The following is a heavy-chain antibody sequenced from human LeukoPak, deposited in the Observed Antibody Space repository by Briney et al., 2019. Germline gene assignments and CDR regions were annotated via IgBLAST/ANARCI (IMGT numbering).Heavy chain of an antibody. CDR1: GFTFSSYA. CDR3: ATGRPFDY. CDR2: ISYDGSNK. V-gene: IGHV3-30-3*01. J-gene: IGHJ4*02. D-gene: IGHD1-14*01. Sequence: GGSLRLSCAASGFTFSSYAMHWVRQAPGKGLERVAVISYDGSNKYYADSVKGRFTISRDNSKNTLYLQMNSLRAEDTAVYYCATGRPFDYWGQGTLVTVSS.